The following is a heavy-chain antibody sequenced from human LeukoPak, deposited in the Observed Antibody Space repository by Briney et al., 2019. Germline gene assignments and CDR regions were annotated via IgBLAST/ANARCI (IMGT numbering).Heavy chain of an antibody. CDR3: ARGPLHDFWSGYRPGYMDV. CDR1: GGTFSSYA. J-gene: IGHJ6*03. V-gene: IGHV1-69*06. D-gene: IGHD3-3*01. CDR2: IIPIFGTA. Sequence: ASVKVSCKASGGTFSSYAISWVRQAPGQGLEWMGGIIPIFGTANYAQKFQGRVTITADKSTSTAYMELSSLRSEDTAVYYCARGPLHDFWSGYRPGYMDVWGKGTTVTVSS.